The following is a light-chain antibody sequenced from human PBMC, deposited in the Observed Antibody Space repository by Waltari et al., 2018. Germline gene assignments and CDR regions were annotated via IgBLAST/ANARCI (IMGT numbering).Light chain of an antibody. CDR2: HAS. Sequence: DIQMTQSPSTLSASVGDSLTITFRARQSVFDWLAWYQQQPGKAPKLLIYHASTLQNGVPSRFRASGSGTVFTLAINTLQPDDFATYYCQEYNSNSWTFGQGTKVEIK. CDR3: QEYNSNSWT. J-gene: IGKJ1*01. CDR1: QSVFDW. V-gene: IGKV1-5*03.